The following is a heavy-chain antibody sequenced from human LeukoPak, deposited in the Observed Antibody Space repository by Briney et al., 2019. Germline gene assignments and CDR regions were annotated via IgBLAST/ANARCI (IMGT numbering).Heavy chain of an antibody. D-gene: IGHD4-23*01. CDR1: GFTFSSYA. V-gene: IGHV3-23*01. Sequence: GGSLRLSCAASGFTFSSYAMSWVRQAPGKGLEWVSAISGSGGSTYYADSVKGRFTISRDNSKNTLYLQMNSLRAEDTAVYYCAKGRGGFSTVVTKTFDYWGQGTLVTVSS. CDR3: AKGRGGFSTVVTKTFDY. J-gene: IGHJ4*02. CDR2: ISGSGGST.